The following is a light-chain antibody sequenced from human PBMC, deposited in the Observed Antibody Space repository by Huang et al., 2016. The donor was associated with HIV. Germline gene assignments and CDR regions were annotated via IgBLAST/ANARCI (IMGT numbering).Light chain of an antibody. V-gene: IGKV3-11*01. CDR3: QQRNTWPPT. J-gene: IGKJ5*01. CDR2: DAS. Sequence: TQSPATLSLSPGERATLSCWASQDVSTYLAWYQQKPGQPPRRLMYDASNRATGIPARFSGSGSGTDFSLTISSLEPEDIAIYYCQQRNTWPPTFGQGTRLEMK. CDR1: QDVSTY.